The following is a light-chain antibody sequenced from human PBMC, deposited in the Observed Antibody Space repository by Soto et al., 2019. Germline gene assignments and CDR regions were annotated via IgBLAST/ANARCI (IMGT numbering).Light chain of an antibody. J-gene: IGKJ4*01. V-gene: IGKV3-11*01. CDR2: DAS. CDR3: QQCVNWLT. Sequence: EIVLTQSPAILSLSPGERATLSCRASQSVGTYLDWYQQKLGQAPRLLIYDASNRATGIPARFSGSGSGTDFTLTISSLEPEDFAVYYCQQCVNWLTFGGGTKVEL. CDR1: QSVGTY.